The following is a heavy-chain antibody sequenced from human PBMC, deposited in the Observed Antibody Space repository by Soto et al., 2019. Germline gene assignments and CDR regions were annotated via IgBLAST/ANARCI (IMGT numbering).Heavy chain of an antibody. J-gene: IGHJ2*01. CDR3: ARGNHRWLQLWYFDL. CDR2: IIPIFGTV. Sequence: QVQLVHSGARVKKPGSSVKVSCKASGGTFSNYPISWVRQATGQGLEWMGGIIPIFGTVNYAQKFQGRVTITADESTSTSYMELSSLRSEDTAVYYCARGNHRWLQLWYFDLWGRGTLVTFSS. D-gene: IGHD5-12*01. V-gene: IGHV1-69*12. CDR1: GGTFSNYP.